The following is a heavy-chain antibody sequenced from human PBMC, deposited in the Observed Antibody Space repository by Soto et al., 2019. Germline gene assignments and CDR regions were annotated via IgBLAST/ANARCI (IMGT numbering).Heavy chain of an antibody. D-gene: IGHD3-10*01. CDR2: MNPNSGNT. V-gene: IGHV1-8*01. J-gene: IGHJ3*02. CDR1: GYTFTSYD. Sequence: ASVKVSCKASGYTFTSYDINWVRQATGQGLEWMGWMNPNSGNTGYAQKFQGRVTMTRKTSISTAYMELSSLRSEDTAVYYCARGITMVRGVIMHAFDIWGQGTMVTVSS. CDR3: ARGITMVRGVIMHAFDI.